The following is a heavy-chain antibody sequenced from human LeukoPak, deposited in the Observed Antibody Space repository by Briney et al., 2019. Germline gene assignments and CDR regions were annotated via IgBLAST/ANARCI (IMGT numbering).Heavy chain of an antibody. V-gene: IGHV3-7*03. CDR2: IKQDGSEK. Sequence: GGSLRLSCAASGFSLKTYNMNWVRQAPGKGLEWVANIKQDGSEKYYVDSVKGRFTISRDNAKNSLYLQMNSLRAEDTAVYYCAREQSIVGATFDYWGQGTLVTVSS. J-gene: IGHJ4*02. CDR3: AREQSIVGATFDY. CDR1: GFSLKTYN. D-gene: IGHD1-26*01.